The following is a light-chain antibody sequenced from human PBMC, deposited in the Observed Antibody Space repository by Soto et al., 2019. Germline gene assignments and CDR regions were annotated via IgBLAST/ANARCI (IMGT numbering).Light chain of an antibody. CDR2: GVS. CDR3: SSYTAYTTLWV. Sequence: QSALTQPASVSGSPGQSITISCTGTASDIGNYNYVSWYQLRPGKAPKLLIYGVSNRPSGVSNRFSGSKSGNAASLTISGLQAEDEADYYCSSYTAYTTLWVFGGGTKVTVL. CDR1: ASDIGNYNY. V-gene: IGLV2-14*01. J-gene: IGLJ3*02.